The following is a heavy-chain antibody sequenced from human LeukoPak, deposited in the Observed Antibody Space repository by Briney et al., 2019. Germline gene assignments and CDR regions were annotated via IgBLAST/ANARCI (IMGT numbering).Heavy chain of an antibody. J-gene: IGHJ4*02. CDR3: AARIYGGEDY. CDR1: GGSISSYY. D-gene: IGHD4-23*01. Sequence: SETLSLTCTVSGGSISSYYWSWIRQPPGKGLEWIGYIYYSGATNYNPSLKSRVTISVDTSKNQFSLKLSSVTAADTAAYYCAARIYGGEDYWGQGTLVTVSS. CDR2: IYYSGAT. V-gene: IGHV4-59*12.